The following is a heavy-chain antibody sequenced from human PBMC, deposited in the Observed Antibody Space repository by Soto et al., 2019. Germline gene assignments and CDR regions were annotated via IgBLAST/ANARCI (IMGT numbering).Heavy chain of an antibody. V-gene: IGHV1-69*13. CDR1: GGTFSSYA. Sequence: SVKVSCKASGGTFSSYAISWVRQAPGQGLEWMGGIIPIFGTANYAQKFQGRVTITADESTSTAYMELSSLRSEDTAVYYCARNVFGKANVTPPFGFCYWGQRKMV. CDR3: ARNVFGKANVTPPFGFCY. D-gene: IGHD5-18*01. CDR2: IIPIFGTA. J-gene: IGHJ3*01.